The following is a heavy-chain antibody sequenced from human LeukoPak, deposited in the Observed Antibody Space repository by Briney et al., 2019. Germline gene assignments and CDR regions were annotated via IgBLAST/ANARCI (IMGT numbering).Heavy chain of an antibody. V-gene: IGHV4-59*01. D-gene: IGHD3-22*01. Sequence: PSETLSLTCTVSGGSINSYYWSWIRQPPGKGLEWIGYIYDSGSTNYNPSLKSRVTISVDTSKNQFSLKLNSVTAADTAVYYCACLTTADAFDIWGQGTMVTVSS. CDR2: IYDSGST. J-gene: IGHJ3*02. CDR1: GGSINSYY. CDR3: ACLTTADAFDI.